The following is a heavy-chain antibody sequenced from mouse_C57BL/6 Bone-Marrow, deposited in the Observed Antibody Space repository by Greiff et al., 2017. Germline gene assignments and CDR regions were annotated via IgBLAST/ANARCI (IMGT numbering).Heavy chain of an antibody. V-gene: IGHV1-69*01. Sequence: QVQLQQPGAELVMPGASVKLSCKASGYTFTSYWMHWAKQRPGQGLEWIGEIDPSDSYTNYNQKFKGKSTLTVDKSSSTAYMQLSSLTSEDSAVYYCARTVWNYGSSDWYFDVWCTGTTVTVSS. CDR3: ARTVWNYGSSDWYFDV. J-gene: IGHJ1*03. CDR1: GYTFTSYW. CDR2: IDPSDSYT. D-gene: IGHD1-1*01.